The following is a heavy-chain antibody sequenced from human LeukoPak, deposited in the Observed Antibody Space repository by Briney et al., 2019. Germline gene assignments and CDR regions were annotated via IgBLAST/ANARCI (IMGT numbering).Heavy chain of an antibody. CDR1: GYSISSGYY. V-gene: IGHV4-38-2*02. Sequence: SETLSLTCTVSGYSISSGYYWGWIRQPPGKGLEWIGSIYHSGSTYYNPSLKSRVTISVDTSKNQFSLKLSSVTAADTAVYYCARDVLYLVELYRNDAFDIWGQGTMVTVSS. J-gene: IGHJ3*02. CDR2: IYHSGST. CDR3: ARDVLYLVELYRNDAFDI. D-gene: IGHD1-7*01.